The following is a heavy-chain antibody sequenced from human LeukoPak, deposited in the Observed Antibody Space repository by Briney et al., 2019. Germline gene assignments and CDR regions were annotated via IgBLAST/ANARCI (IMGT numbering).Heavy chain of an antibody. Sequence: GGSLRLSCAASGFTFDDYAMHWVRQAPGKGLEWVSGISWNSGSIGYADSVKGRFTISRDNAKNSPYLQMNSLRAEDTALYYCAKGRLAAKGYFDYWGQGTLVTVSS. CDR1: GFTFDDYA. D-gene: IGHD2-15*01. CDR3: AKGRLAAKGYFDY. CDR2: ISWNSGSI. V-gene: IGHV3-9*01. J-gene: IGHJ4*02.